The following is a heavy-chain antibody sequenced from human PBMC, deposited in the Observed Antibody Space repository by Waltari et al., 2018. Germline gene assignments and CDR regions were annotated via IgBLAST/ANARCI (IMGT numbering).Heavy chain of an antibody. CDR1: GFTFSSYW. CDR2: INENESEK. CDR3: ARANWGALDY. V-gene: IGHV3-7*01. J-gene: IGHJ4*02. D-gene: IGHD7-27*01. Sequence: EVRLVESGGGLVQPGGSLRLSCVGSGFTFSSYWMRWVRQTPGKGLGWVANINENESEKYYVDSVKGRFTISRDNAKNSLVLQMDSLRGEDTAVYYCARANWGALDYWGQGALVIVSS.